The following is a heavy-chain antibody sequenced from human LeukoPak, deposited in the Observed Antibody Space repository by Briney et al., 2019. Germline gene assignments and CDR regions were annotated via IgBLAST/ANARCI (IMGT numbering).Heavy chain of an antibody. V-gene: IGHV3-21*01. Sequence: GXXXLSCAASGFTFSSYSMNWVRQAPGKGLEWVSSISSSSSYIYYADSVKGRFTISRDNAKNSLYLQMNSLRAEDTAVYYCARDGAPIVVVPAAMSSYGMDVWGKGTTVTVSS. CDR1: GFTFSSYS. J-gene: IGHJ6*04. CDR2: ISSSSSYI. D-gene: IGHD2-2*01. CDR3: ARDGAPIVVVPAAMSSYGMDV.